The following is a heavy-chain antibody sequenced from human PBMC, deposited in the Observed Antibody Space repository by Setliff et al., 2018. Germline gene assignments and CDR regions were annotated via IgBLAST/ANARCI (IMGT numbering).Heavy chain of an antibody. J-gene: IGHJ5*02. Sequence: NPSETLSLTCAVYGGSFSGYYWNWIRQAPGKGLEWIGEINHRGTTSYTPSLKGRVTISVDTSKNLFSLKLSSVTAADTAVYFCARGPRFDYESPTYRRRFDPWGQGTAVTVS. CDR3: ARGPRFDYESPTYRRRFDP. CDR1: GGSFSGYY. CDR2: INHRGTT. V-gene: IGHV4-34*01. D-gene: IGHD3-22*01.